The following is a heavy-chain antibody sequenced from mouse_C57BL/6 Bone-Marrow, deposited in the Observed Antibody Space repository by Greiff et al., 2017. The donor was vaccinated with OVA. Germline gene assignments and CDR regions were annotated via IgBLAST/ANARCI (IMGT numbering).Heavy chain of an antibody. CDR3: ARRGSDWYFDV. J-gene: IGHJ1*03. V-gene: IGHV1-82*01. CDR1: GYAFSSSW. Sequence: QVQLQQSGPELVKPGASVKISCKASGYAFSSSWMNWVKQRPGKGLEWIGRIYPGDGDTNYNGKFKGKATLTADKSSSTAYMQLSSLTSEDSAVYVCARRGSDWYFDVWGTGTTVTVSS. CDR2: IYPGDGDT.